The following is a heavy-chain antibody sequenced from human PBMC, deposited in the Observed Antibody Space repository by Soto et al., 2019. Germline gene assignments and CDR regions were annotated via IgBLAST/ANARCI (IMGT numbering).Heavy chain of an antibody. D-gene: IGHD6-19*01. CDR2: IDSSGEK. J-gene: IGHJ5*02. V-gene: IGHV2-26*01. CDR1: GLSITDSEMG. CDR3: ARRHLAVAVSPWFDP. Sequence: QVTLKESGPVLVKPTETLTLRCTVSGLSITDSEMGVSWIRQPPGQPLEWLAHIDSSGEKSYRTFLKSRLAISKDTSKSQRVLTMTNMDPADTAPYYCARRHLAVAVSPWFDPWGQGIPVTVSS.